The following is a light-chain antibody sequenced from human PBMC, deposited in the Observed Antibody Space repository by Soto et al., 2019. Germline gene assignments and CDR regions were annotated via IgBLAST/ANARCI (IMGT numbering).Light chain of an antibody. V-gene: IGKV3-20*01. CDR3: QQYDSSPIT. Sequence: EIVLTQSPGTLSLSPGERATLSCRASQSVSSSYLAWYQQKPGQAPRLLIYGASSRATGIPDRVSGSGSGTDFTRTISRLEPEDLAVYYCQQYDSSPITFGQGTRLEIK. CDR2: GAS. CDR1: QSVSSSY. J-gene: IGKJ5*01.